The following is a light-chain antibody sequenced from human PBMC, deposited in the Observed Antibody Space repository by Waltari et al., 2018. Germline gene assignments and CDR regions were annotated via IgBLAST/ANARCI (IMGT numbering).Light chain of an antibody. J-gene: IGKJ4*01. Sequence: DIVMTQSPATLSVSPGDRATLHCRASQSVSSNLAWYQRKPGQAPRLLIYGSSTRATGIPARFSGSGSATEFTLTISSLQSEDFAVYYCQQYNNWPPLTFGGGTKVEIK. V-gene: IGKV3-15*01. CDR2: GSS. CDR1: QSVSSN. CDR3: QQYNNWPPLT.